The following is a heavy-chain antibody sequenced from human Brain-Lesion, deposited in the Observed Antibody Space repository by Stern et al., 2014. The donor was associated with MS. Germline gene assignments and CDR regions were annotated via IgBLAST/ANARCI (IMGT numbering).Heavy chain of an antibody. CDR1: GYRFTSNW. J-gene: IGHJ4*02. CDR2: IWPGDSDT. V-gene: IGHV5-51*01. Sequence: EVQLVESGAEVKKPGESLKISCKGSGYRFTSNWSGWGRQMPGKGLEWMGIIWPGDSDTRYSPSFQGQVTISAEKSISPAYLQWSSLQASDTAMYYCARRGDSSSSGFDYWGQGTLVIVSS. D-gene: IGHD6-6*01. CDR3: ARRGDSSSSGFDY.